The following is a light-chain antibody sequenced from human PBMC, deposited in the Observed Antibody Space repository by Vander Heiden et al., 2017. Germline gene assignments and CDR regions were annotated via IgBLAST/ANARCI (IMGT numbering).Light chain of an antibody. Sequence: ETVMTQSPATLSVAPGEGATLSCRASQTVGTNLVWYQQKPGQAPRLLIYHASTRATGIPARFSGSGSGTEFTLTISSLQSEDFAVYYCHQYNDWPWTVGQGTKVE. CDR3: HQYNDWPWT. V-gene: IGKV3-15*01. CDR2: HAS. CDR1: QTVGTN. J-gene: IGKJ1*01.